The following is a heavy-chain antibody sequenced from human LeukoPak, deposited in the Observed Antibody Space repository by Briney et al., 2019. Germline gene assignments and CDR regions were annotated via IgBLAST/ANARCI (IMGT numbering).Heavy chain of an antibody. CDR2: INQDASTK. J-gene: IGHJ4*02. D-gene: IGHD1-26*01. V-gene: IGHV3-7*01. Sequence: GGSPRISCVAPGFTLRNTWMGWVRQAPGEGVEWVANINQDASTKHYVDSVKGRFTISRDNAKNSLYLQMNSLRAKDTAVYYCARDQSGNLDYWGQGTLVTVSA. CDR1: GFTLRNTW. CDR3: ARDQSGNLDY.